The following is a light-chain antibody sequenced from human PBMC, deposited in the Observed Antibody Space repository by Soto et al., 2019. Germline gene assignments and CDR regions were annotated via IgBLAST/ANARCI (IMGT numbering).Light chain of an antibody. J-gene: IGLJ1*01. V-gene: IGLV2-23*02. CDR1: SSDIGNYNL. CDR3: FSYAGAGTFV. CDR2: EVN. Sequence: QSVLTQPASVSGSPGQSITISCTGTSSDIGNYNLVSWFQQHPGKAPKLFIYEVNRRPSGVSDRLSGSKSANTASLTISGFQAEDEADYYCFSYAGAGTFVFGTGTKVTVL.